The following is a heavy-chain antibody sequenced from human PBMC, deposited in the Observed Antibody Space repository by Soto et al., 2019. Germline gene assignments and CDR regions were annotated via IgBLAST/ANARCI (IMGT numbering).Heavy chain of an antibody. CDR2: ISPMFGAA. CDR3: AREVQVHTPAFVY. CDR1: GGTFNTYA. D-gene: IGHD3-10*01. V-gene: IGHV1-69*19. J-gene: IGHJ4*02. Sequence: QVQLVQSGAEMKKPGSSVKVSCQSSGGTFNTYAMNWVRQAPGQGPEWMGDISPMFGAANYAPKFQGRVTITADESTGTSYMQVSSLTSVDTALYYCAREVQVHTPAFVYWGQGTLVTVSS.